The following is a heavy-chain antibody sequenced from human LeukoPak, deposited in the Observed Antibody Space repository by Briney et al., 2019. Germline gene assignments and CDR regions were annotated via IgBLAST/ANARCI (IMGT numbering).Heavy chain of an antibody. CDR3: ARAPWDGYNPWPAFDI. CDR1: GGSISSGGYY. Sequence: SQTLSLTCTVSGGSISSGGYYWSWIRQHPGKGLEWIGYIYYSGSTNYNPSLKSRVTISVDTSKNQFSLKLSSVTAADTAVYYCARAPWDGYNPWPAFDIWGQGTMVTVSS. V-gene: IGHV4-31*03. J-gene: IGHJ3*02. CDR2: IYYSGST. D-gene: IGHD5-24*01.